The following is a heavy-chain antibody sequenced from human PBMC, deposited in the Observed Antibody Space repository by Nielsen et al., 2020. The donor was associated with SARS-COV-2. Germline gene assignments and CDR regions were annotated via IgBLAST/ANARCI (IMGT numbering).Heavy chain of an antibody. V-gene: IGHV4-30-4*01. J-gene: IGHJ3*02. CDR1: GGSISSGNYY. CDR3: ARLPLSTGAFDI. Sequence: SETLSLTCTVSGGSISSGNYYWSWIRQPPGKGLEWIGYIYYSGSTYYNPSLKSRVTISVDTSKNQFSLTLSSVTAADTALYYCARLPLSTGAFDIWGQGTMVTVSS. CDR2: IYYSGST. D-gene: IGHD3-10*01.